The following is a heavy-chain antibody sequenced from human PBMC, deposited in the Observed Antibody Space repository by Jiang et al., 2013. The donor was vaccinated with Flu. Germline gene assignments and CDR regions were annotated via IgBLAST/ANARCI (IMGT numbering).Heavy chain of an antibody. D-gene: IGHD3-9*01. CDR1: GFTFSYYS. V-gene: IGHV3-30*03. J-gene: IGHJ2*01. CDR2: ISSEESVQ. Sequence: VQLVESGGGVVQPGESLRLSCSASGFTFSYYSMFWVRQAPGKGLEWVAVISSEESVQYYADSVKGRFTISRDNSKDTMFLQMDSLGHEDTAVYYCASRNFPSKLQYFDWFPQSWYFDLWGRGTLVTVSS. CDR3: ASRNFPSKLQYFDWFPQSWYFDL.